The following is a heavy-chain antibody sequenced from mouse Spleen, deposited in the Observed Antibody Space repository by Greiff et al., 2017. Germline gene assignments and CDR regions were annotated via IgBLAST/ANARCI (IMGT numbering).Heavy chain of an antibody. CDR1: GYAFSSSW. J-gene: IGHJ4*01. CDR2: IYPGDGDT. Sequence: QVQLQQSGPELVKPGASVKISCKASGYAFSSSWMNWVKQRPGKGLEWIGRIYPGDGDTNYNGKFKGKATLTADKSSSTAYMQLSSLTSEDSAVYFCARTTTVVATYYYAMDYRGQGTSVTVSS. CDR3: ARTTTVVATYYYAMDY. D-gene: IGHD1-1*01. V-gene: IGHV1-82*01.